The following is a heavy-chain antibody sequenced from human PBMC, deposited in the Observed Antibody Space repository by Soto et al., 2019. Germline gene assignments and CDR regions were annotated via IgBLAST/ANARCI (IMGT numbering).Heavy chain of an antibody. V-gene: IGHV4-34*01. Sequence: QVQLQQGGAGLLQPSETLSLNCAVNGGSLSGYYWSWIRQHPGKGLEWIGEINDGGRTNYSPSLKSRATISSDTSNNQFSLRLYSVTAADTGVYYCARGQEGVVATHWDQGTLVTVSS. D-gene: IGHD5-12*01. CDR2: INDGGRT. J-gene: IGHJ4*02. CDR1: GGSLSGYY. CDR3: ARGQEGVVATH.